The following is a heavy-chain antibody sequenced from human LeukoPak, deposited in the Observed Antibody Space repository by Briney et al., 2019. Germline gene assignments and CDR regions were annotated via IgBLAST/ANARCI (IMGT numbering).Heavy chain of an antibody. V-gene: IGHV1-69*05. D-gene: IGHD3-16*01. J-gene: IGHJ4*02. CDR2: IIPIFGTA. CDR1: GGTLSSYA. CDR3: AFKGSTEYDYVWGSYGTPFDY. Sequence: SVKVSCKASGGTLSSYAISWVRQAPGQGLEWMGRIIPIFGTANYAQKFQGRVTITTDESTSTAYMELSSLRSEDTAVYYCAFKGSTEYDYVWGSYGTPFDYWGQGTLVTVSS.